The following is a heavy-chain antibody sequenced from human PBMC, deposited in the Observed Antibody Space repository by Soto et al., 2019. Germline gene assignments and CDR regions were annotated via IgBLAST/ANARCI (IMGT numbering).Heavy chain of an antibody. CDR1: GYSFTTYW. Sequence: PGESLKISCKSYGYSFTTYWIGWVRQMPGKGLEWMGSIYPGDSDIRYSPSFQGQVTISADKSISTAYLQWSSLKASDTAMYYCAVQKHSYGYGFWGQGTLVTVSS. V-gene: IGHV5-51*01. CDR2: IYPGDSDI. J-gene: IGHJ4*02. CDR3: AVQKHSYGYGF. D-gene: IGHD5-18*01.